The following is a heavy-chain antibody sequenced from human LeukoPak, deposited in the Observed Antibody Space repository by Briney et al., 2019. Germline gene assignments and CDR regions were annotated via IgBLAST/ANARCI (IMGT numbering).Heavy chain of an antibody. Sequence: GGSLRLSCAASGFTFSSYGMHWVRQAPGKGLEWVAFIRYDGSNEYYADSVKGRFTISRDNSKNTLYLQMNSLRAEDTAVYYCAKDLGGSDIVVVPAADYWGQGTLVTVSS. CDR3: AKDLGGSDIVVVPAADY. D-gene: IGHD2-2*01. J-gene: IGHJ4*02. CDR2: IRYDGSNE. CDR1: GFTFSSYG. V-gene: IGHV3-30*02.